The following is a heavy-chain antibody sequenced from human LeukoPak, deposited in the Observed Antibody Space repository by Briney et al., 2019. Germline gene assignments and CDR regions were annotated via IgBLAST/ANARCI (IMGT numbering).Heavy chain of an antibody. CDR3: ARGRIDTAIFDY. J-gene: IGHJ4*02. Sequence: SETLSLTCTVSGGSISSHYWCWIRQPPGKGLEWIGYIYYSGSTNYNPSLKSRVTISVDTSKNQFSLKLSSVTAADTAVYYCARGRIDTAIFDYWGQGTLVTVSS. D-gene: IGHD5-18*01. CDR1: GGSISSHY. V-gene: IGHV4-59*11. CDR2: IYYSGST.